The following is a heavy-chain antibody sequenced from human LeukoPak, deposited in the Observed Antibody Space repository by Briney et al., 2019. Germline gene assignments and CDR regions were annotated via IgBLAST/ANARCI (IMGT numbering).Heavy chain of an antibody. CDR3: VRTPPNWGFDY. J-gene: IGHJ4*02. CDR1: GGTFSSYA. V-gene: IGHV1-8*02. CDR2: MSPNSGDT. D-gene: IGHD7-27*01. Sequence: EASVKVSCKASGGTFSSYAISWVRQATGQGLEWMGWMSPNSGDTGYAQKFQGRVTMTSDSSISTAYMELSSLRSGDTAIYYCVRTPPNWGFDYWGQGTLVTVSS.